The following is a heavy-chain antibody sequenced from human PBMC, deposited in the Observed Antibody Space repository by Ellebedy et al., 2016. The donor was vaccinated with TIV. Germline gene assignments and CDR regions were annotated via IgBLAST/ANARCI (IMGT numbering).Heavy chain of an antibody. Sequence: GESLKISXVASEFTFSSYWMNWVRQAPGRGLEWVANINQDGNEGYYVDSVEGRFTISRDNAKNSLYLQMSSLRADDTAVYFCARVPEGYYFYYGLDVWGQGTTVTVSS. J-gene: IGHJ6*02. V-gene: IGHV3-7*01. CDR3: ARVPEGYYFYYGLDV. CDR2: INQDGNEG. CDR1: EFTFSSYW.